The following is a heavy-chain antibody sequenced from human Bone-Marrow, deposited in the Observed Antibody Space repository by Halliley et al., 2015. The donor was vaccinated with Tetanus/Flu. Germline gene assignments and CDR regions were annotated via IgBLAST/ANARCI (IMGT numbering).Heavy chain of an antibody. V-gene: IGHV3-53*01. CDR2: IYPDGWT. D-gene: IGHD1-1*01. J-gene: IGHJ4*02. CDR3: ATSTMPNNVGY. Sequence: SIIYPDGWTFYADSVKGRFTISGDTSKNTLYLQMNSLRAEDTALYYCATSTMPNNVGYWGQGTLVTVSS.